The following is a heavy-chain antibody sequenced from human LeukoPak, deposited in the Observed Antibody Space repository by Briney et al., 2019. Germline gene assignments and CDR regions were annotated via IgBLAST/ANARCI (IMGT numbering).Heavy chain of an antibody. CDR1: GFTFSSYW. CDR2: MRQDGGEI. D-gene: IGHD3-10*01. CDR3: ARRKALLLWLGESPYYFDY. V-gene: IGHV3-7*01. J-gene: IGHJ4*02. Sequence: PGGSLRLSCAVSGFTFSSYWMSWVRQAPGKGLEWVANMRQDGGEIYYVDSVKGRFTISRDNAKNSLHLEMNSLRAEDTAVYYCARRKALLLWLGESPYYFDYWGQGTLVTVSS.